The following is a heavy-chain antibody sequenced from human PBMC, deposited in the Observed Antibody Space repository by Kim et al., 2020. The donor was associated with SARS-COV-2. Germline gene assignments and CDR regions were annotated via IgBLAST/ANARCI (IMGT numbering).Heavy chain of an antibody. V-gene: IGHV3-9*01. J-gene: IGHJ4*02. D-gene: IGHD5-18*01. CDR3: AGVGYSYGYGQDY. Sequence: YADSVKGRFTISRDNAKNSLYLQMISLRAEDTALYYCAGVGYSYGYGQDYWGQGTLVTVSS.